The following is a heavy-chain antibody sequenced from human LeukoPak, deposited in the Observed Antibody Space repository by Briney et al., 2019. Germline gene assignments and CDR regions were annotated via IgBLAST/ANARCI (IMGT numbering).Heavy chain of an antibody. Sequence: GGSLRLSCAASGFSFSRYWMHWVRQAPGKGLVWVSRINSDGSSTDCADSVKGRFSISRDSAKNTLYLQMNSLRAEDTAVYYCAGENVYPFDYWGQGTLVTVSS. J-gene: IGHJ4*02. CDR2: INSDGSST. D-gene: IGHD2-8*01. V-gene: IGHV3-74*01. CDR1: GFSFSRYW. CDR3: AGENVYPFDY.